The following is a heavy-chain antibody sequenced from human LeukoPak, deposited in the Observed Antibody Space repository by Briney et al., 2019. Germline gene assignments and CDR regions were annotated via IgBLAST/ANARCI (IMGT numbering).Heavy chain of an antibody. J-gene: IGHJ3*02. CDR1: GGSISSYY. CDR3: ASSIAARPGDAFDI. CDR2: IYYSGST. Sequence: PSETLSLTCTVSGGSISSYYWSWIRQPPGKGLEWIGYIYYSGSTNYNPSLKSRVTISVDTSKNQFSLKLSSVTAADTAVYYCASSIAARPGDAFDIWGQGTMVTVSS. V-gene: IGHV4-59*01. D-gene: IGHD6-13*01.